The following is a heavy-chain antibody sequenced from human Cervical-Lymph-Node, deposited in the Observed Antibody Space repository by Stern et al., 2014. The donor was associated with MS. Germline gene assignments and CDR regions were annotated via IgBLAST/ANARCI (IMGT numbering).Heavy chain of an antibody. Sequence: QVQLVHSGTVVKKPVSSVKDSCKASVGPFSSNSISWVRPAPGQELELMGVFLTIFGTANYAQKFQGRVTITADESTSTAYMQLSGLTSDDTAIYYCARLHSWLGDYWGQGTLVTVSS. CDR1: VGPFSSNS. V-gene: IGHV1-69*01. J-gene: IGHJ4*02. CDR3: ARLHSWLGDY. CDR2: FLTIFGTA. D-gene: IGHD3-10*01.